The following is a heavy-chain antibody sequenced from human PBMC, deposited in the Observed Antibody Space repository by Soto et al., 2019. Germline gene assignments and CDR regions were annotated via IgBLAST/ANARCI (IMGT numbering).Heavy chain of an antibody. CDR2: TYYRSQWYS. CDR3: ARDRLPGIDY. J-gene: IGHJ4*02. Sequence: PSQTLSLTCAISGDSASGKTIAWNWIRQSPSRGLEWLGRTYYRSQWYSDYAVSVRSRITISPDTSKNQFSLQLSSVTPEDTAIYYCARDRLPGIDYWGQGTLVTVSS. V-gene: IGHV6-1*01. CDR1: GDSASGKTIA.